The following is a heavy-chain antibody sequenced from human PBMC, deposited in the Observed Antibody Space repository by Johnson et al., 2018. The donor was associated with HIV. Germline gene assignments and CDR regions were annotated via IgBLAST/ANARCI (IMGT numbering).Heavy chain of an antibody. V-gene: IGHV3-30*19. D-gene: IGHD3-3*01. Sequence: QVQLVESGGGVVQPGGSLRLSCAASGFTFSSYGMHWVRQAPGKGLEWVAVISYDGSNKYYADSVKGRFTISRDNSKNTLYLQMNSLKTEDTAVYYCSTDLGLEWSEGNDAFDVWGQGTMVIVSS. CDR3: STDLGLEWSEGNDAFDV. J-gene: IGHJ3*01. CDR1: GFTFSSYG. CDR2: ISYDGSNK.